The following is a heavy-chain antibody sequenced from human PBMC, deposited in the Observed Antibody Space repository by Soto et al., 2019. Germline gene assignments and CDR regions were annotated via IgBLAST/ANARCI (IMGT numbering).Heavy chain of an antibody. D-gene: IGHD3-3*01. CDR3: ARVNYDFWSGYPPYYYYYGMDV. CDR1: GGTFSSYA. J-gene: IGHJ6*02. Sequence: QVQLVQSGAEVKKPGSSVKVSCKASGGTFSSYAISWVRQAPGQGLEWMGGIIPIFGTANYAQKFQGRVTITADESTSTAYMELSSPRSEDTAVYYCARVNYDFWSGYPPYYYYYGMDVWGQGTTVTVSS. V-gene: IGHV1-69*01. CDR2: IIPIFGTA.